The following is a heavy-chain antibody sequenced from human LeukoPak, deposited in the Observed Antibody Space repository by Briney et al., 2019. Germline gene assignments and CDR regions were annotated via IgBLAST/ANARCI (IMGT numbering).Heavy chain of an antibody. CDR2: IYYSWST. Sequence: PSETLSLTCTVSGGSISSYYWSWIRQPPGKGLEWIGYIYYSWSTNYNPSLKSRVTISVDTSKNQFSLKLSSVTAADTAVYYCANSYSSGWYYFDYWGQGTLVTVSS. CDR3: ANSYSSGWYYFDY. CDR1: GGSISSYY. J-gene: IGHJ4*02. D-gene: IGHD6-19*01. V-gene: IGHV4-59*01.